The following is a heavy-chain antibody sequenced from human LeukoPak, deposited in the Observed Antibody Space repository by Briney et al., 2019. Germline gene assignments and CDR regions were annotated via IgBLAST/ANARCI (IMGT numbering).Heavy chain of an antibody. Sequence: SETLSLTCAVYGGSFSVYYCSWIRQPPGKGLEWIGEINHSGSTNYNPSLKSRVTISVDTSKNQFSLKLSSVTAADTAVYYCARDVRPVYYYGSGSTFDYWGQGTLVTVSS. J-gene: IGHJ4*02. CDR2: INHSGST. V-gene: IGHV4-34*01. D-gene: IGHD3-10*01. CDR1: GGSFSVYY. CDR3: ARDVRPVYYYGSGSTFDY.